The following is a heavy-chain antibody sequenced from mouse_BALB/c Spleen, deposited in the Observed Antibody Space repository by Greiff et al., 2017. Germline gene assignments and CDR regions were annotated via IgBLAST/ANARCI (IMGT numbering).Heavy chain of an antibody. Sequence: VQLKESGAELVKPGASVKLSCTASGFNIKDYYMHWVKQRPEQGLEWIGWIDPENGNTIYDPKFQGKASITADTSSNTAYLQLSSLTSEDTAVYYCASYGTHFDYWGQGTTLTVSS. CDR2: IDPENGNT. V-gene: IGHV14-1*02. CDR1: GFNIKDYY. D-gene: IGHD2-1*01. J-gene: IGHJ2*01. CDR3: ASYGTHFDY.